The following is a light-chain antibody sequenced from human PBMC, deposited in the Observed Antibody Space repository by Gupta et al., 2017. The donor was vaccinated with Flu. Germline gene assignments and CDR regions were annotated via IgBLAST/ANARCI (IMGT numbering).Light chain of an antibody. CDR2: DDT. Sequence: VNIPCSGSSYKIGNNEVSWYQQLPGTAPKLLIYDDTKRPSGIPDRFSGSKSGTSATLGITGLQTGDEADYYCGTWDSSLSVEVFGTGNKLTVL. J-gene: IGLJ1*01. V-gene: IGLV1-51*01. CDR3: GTWDSSLSVEV. CDR1: SYKIGNNE.